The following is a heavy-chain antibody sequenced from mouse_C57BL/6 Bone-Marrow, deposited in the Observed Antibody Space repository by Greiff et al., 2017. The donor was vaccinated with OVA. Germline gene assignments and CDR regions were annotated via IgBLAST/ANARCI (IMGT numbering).Heavy chain of an antibody. CDR3: ARRLGPWFAY. CDR1: GFTFSSYG. Sequence: EVQRVESGGDLVKPGGSLKLSCAASGFTFSSYGMSWVRQTPDKRLEWVATISSGGSYTYYPDSVKGRFTISRDNAKNTLYLQMSSLKSEDTAMYYCARRLGPWFAYWGQGTLVTVSA. J-gene: IGHJ3*01. D-gene: IGHD4-1*01. V-gene: IGHV5-6*01. CDR2: ISSGGSYT.